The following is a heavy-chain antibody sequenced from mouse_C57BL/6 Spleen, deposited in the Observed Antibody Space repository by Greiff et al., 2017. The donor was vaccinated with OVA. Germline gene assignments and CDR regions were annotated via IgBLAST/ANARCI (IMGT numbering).Heavy chain of an antibody. CDR3: ARGHTSDY. Sequence: QVKLQESGAELVKPAPSVKMSCKVSGYTFTTSSIEWMKQNHGKSLEWIGNFHPYNDDTKYNEKFKGKATLTVEKSTSKVYLELSRLTSVFSAVDDYARGHTSDYWRQGTTLTVSS. V-gene: IGHV1-47*01. CDR1: GYTFTTSS. CDR2: FHPYNDDT. D-gene: IGHD3-3*01. J-gene: IGHJ2*01.